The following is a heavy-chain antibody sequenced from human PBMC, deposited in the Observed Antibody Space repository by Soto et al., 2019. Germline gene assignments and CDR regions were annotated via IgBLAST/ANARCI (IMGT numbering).Heavy chain of an antibody. CDR1: GFTFISSA. Sequence: GASVKVSCKASGFTFISSAVQLVRQAREQRLEWIGWIVVGSGNTDYAQKFLERVTITRDMSTSTAYMEWSSLRSEDTAVYYCAARTGSDYYGMDVWGQGTTVTVSS. J-gene: IGHJ6*02. CDR2: IVVGSGNT. V-gene: IGHV1-58*01. CDR3: AARTGSDYYGMDV. D-gene: IGHD1-1*01.